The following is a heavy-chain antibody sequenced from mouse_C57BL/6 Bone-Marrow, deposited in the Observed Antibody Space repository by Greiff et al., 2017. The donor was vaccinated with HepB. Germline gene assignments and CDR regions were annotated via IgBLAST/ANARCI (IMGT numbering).Heavy chain of an antibody. V-gene: IGHV1-81*01. CDR2: IYPRSGNT. D-gene: IGHD1-1*02. CDR3: ARCPLCLYAMDY. J-gene: IGHJ4*01. Sequence: QVQLQQSGAELARPGASVKLSCKASGYTFTSYGISWVKQRTGQGLEWIGEIYPRSGNTYYNEKFKGKATLTADKSSSNAYMELRSLTSEDSAVYFCARCPLCLYAMDYWGQGTSVTVSS. CDR1: GYTFTSYG.